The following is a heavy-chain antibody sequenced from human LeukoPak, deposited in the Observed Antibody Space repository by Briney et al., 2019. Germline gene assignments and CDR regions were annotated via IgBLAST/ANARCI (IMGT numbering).Heavy chain of an antibody. CDR2: IRYDGSNK. CDR1: GFTFRNYG. J-gene: IGHJ3*02. CDR3: AKDRQWLVPGAFDI. Sequence: GGSLRLSCAASGFTFRNYGMHWVRQAPGKGLEWVAFIRYDGSNKYYVDSVNGRFTISRDNSKNTVYLQMNSLRAVDTAVYYCAKDRQWLVPGAFDIWGQGTMVTVSS. D-gene: IGHD6-19*01. V-gene: IGHV3-30*02.